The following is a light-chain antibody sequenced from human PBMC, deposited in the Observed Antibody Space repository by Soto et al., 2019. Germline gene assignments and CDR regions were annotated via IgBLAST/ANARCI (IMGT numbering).Light chain of an antibody. V-gene: IGLV2-14*01. J-gene: IGLJ1*01. CDR1: SSDVGAYNY. CDR2: DVS. CDR3: SSYTSATPYV. Sequence: QSVLTQPASVSGSPGQSITISCTGTSSDVGAYNYASWYQQYPGEAPKVIIYDVSHRPAGVSNRFSGSKSGNTASLTISGLQTQDEADYYCSSYTSATPYVFGTGTKVT.